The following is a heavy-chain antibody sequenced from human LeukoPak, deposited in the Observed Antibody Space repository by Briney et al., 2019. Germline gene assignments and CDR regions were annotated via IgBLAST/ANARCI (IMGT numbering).Heavy chain of an antibody. CDR2: IYYSGST. D-gene: IGHD6-25*01. CDR3: ARRRYSSGYIDY. J-gene: IGHJ4*02. CDR1: GGSISSYY. V-gene: IGHV4-59*08. Sequence: PSETLSLTCTVSGGSISSYYWSWVRQPPGKGLEWIGYIYYSGSTNYNPSLKSRVTISVETSKNQFSLKLSSVTAADTAVYYCARRRYSSGYIDYWGQGTLVTVSS.